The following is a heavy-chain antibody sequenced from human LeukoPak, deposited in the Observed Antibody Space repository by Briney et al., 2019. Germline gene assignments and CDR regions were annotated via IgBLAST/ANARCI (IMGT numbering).Heavy chain of an antibody. J-gene: IGHJ3*02. Sequence: PGGSLTLSCAASRFTLSIYGMSWARHAPGKALKGGSAIIGRCASTYYADSVKGRSSTSRDNSKTTMYLQMNSLRAVGTAVYYCARGLREHGVFDIWGQGTMVTVSS. V-gene: IGHV3-23*01. D-gene: IGHD1-26*01. CDR1: RFTLSIYG. CDR2: IIGRCAST. CDR3: ARGLREHGVFDI.